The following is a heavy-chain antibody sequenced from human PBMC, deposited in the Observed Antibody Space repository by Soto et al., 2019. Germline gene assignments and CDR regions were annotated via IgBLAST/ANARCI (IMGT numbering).Heavy chain of an antibody. D-gene: IGHD2-15*01. V-gene: IGHV1-18*01. Sequence: QVQLVQSGAEVKKPGASVKVSCKTSGYTFTTYGVSWVRQAPGLGLEWMGWISGYNGNTNSAPKFQGRVSMTTDTSTSTAYMELRSLRSDDTAVYYCASDERAYCSGDNGEHYFDYWGQGTLVTVSS. CDR1: GYTFTTYG. J-gene: IGHJ4*02. CDR3: ASDERAYCSGDNGEHYFDY. CDR2: ISGYNGNT.